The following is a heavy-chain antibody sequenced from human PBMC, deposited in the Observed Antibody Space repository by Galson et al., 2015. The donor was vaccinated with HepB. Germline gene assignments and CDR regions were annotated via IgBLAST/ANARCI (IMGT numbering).Heavy chain of an antibody. V-gene: IGHV1-2*02. D-gene: IGHD5-18*01. CDR1: GYTFTGYY. J-gene: IGHJ4*02. Sequence: SVKVSCKASGYTFTGYYMHWVRQAPGQGLEWMGWINPNSGGTNYAQKFQGRVTMTRDTSISTAYMELSRLRSDDTAVYYCARVAVAQGPKAERGYSYPYRYWGQGTLVTVSS. CDR3: ARVAVAQGPKAERGYSYPYRY. CDR2: INPNSGGT.